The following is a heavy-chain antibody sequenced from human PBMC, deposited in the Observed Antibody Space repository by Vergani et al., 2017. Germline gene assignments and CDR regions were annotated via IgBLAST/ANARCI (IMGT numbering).Heavy chain of an antibody. D-gene: IGHD3-22*01. CDR3: ARGGSGGYYYY. CDR1: GGSISSGSYY. V-gene: IGHV4-61*02. CDR2: IYTSGST. Sequence: QVQLQESGPGLVKPSQTLSLTCTVSGGSISSGSYYWSWIRQPAGKGLEWIGRIYTSGSTNYNPSLKSRVTISVDTSKNQFSLKLSSVTAADTAVYYCARGGSGGYYYYWGQGTLVTVSS. J-gene: IGHJ4*02.